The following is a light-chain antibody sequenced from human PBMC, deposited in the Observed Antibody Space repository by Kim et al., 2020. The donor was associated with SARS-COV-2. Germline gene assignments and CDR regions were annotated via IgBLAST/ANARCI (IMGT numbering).Light chain of an antibody. CDR3: QQRKNWPLT. J-gene: IGKJ4*01. Sequence: IILTQSPDTLSLSPGERATLSCRASQYVGTYVAWYQQKPGQAPRLLIFDATNRATGIPDRFSGFESGTDFTLTINSIEAGDSAVYYCQQRKNWPLTLGGGNELEI. CDR2: DAT. V-gene: IGKV3-11*01. CDR1: QYVGTY.